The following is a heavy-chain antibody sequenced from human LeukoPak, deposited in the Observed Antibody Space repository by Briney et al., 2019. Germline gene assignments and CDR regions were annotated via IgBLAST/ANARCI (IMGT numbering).Heavy chain of an antibody. D-gene: IGHD6-19*01. J-gene: IGHJ4*02. V-gene: IGHV3-30-3*01. CDR1: GFTFSSYA. Sequence: GRSLRLSCAASGFTFSSYAMHSVRQAPGKGLEWVAVISYDGSNKYYADSVKGRFTISRDNSKNTLYLQMNSLRAEDTAVYYCARSPVVAGQIDYWGQGTLVTVSS. CDR2: ISYDGSNK. CDR3: ARSPVVAGQIDY.